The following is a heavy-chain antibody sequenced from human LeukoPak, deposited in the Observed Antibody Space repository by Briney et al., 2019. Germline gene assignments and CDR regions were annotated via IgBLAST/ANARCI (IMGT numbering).Heavy chain of an antibody. Sequence: SGGSLRLSCAASGFTFSNYAMSWVRQAPGRGLEWLSTVPGSGDTAFYADSVKGRFTISRDNSKNTLYLQMNSLRAEDTAIYYCAKRFTGYYFDYWGQGTLVTVSS. CDR1: GFTFSNYA. D-gene: IGHD1-14*01. V-gene: IGHV3-23*01. CDR2: VPGSGDTA. J-gene: IGHJ4*02. CDR3: AKRFTGYYFDY.